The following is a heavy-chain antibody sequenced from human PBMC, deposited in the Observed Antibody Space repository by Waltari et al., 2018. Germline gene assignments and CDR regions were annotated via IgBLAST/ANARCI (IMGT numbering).Heavy chain of an antibody. Sequence: QLQLQESGPGLVKPSETLSLTCTVSRSSIRNNNYYWGWVRQPPGKGLEWIGSFYKSGTTYDNPSLKSRVTISVETANNQVSRKLNSVPAADTAVYYCVRGYPDIVATISDYWGQGTLVIVSS. J-gene: IGHJ4*02. V-gene: IGHV4-39*07. CDR2: FYKSGTT. D-gene: IGHD5-12*01. CDR3: VRGYPDIVATISDY. CDR1: RSSIRNNNYY.